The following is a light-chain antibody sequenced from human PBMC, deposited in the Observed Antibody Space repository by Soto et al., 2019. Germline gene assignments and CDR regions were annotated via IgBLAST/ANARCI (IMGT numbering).Light chain of an antibody. J-gene: IGLJ1*01. V-gene: IGLV2-14*01. CDR3: SSYRRGSTYV. CDR1: RSDVGGYNY. Sequence: QSALTQPASVSWAPGQSITVSCTGTRSDVGGYNYVSWYQQYPGKVPRLMIYDVTNRPPGVSNRFSGSKSGNTASLTISGLQAEDEADYYCSSYRRGSTYVFGTGTKVTV. CDR2: DVT.